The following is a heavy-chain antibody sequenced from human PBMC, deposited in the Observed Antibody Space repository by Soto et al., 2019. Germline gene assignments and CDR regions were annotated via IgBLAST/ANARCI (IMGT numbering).Heavy chain of an antibody. J-gene: IGHJ5*02. CDR3: ARVPVYYDFWSAKILGWFDP. CDR1: GGSISSYY. CDR2: IYYSGST. Sequence: PSDTLSLTCTVSGGSISSYYWSWIRQPPGKGLEWIGYIYYSGSTNYNPSLKSRVTISVDTSKNQFSLKLSSVTAADTAVYYCARVPVYYDFWSAKILGWFDPWGHGTLVTVSS. V-gene: IGHV4-59*01. D-gene: IGHD3-3*01.